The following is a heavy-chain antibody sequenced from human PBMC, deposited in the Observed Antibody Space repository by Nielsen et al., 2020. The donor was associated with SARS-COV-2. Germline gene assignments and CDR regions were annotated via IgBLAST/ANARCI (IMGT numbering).Heavy chain of an antibody. CDR1: GFAFDDYA. Sequence: GGSLRLSCAASGFAFDDYAMHWVRQAPGKGLEWVSGISWNSGSIGYADSVKGRFTISRDNAKNSLYLQMNSLRAEDTALYYCAKLDDRGSSWSRLFDYWGQGTLVTVSS. J-gene: IGHJ4*02. CDR2: ISWNSGSI. D-gene: IGHD6-13*01. CDR3: AKLDDRGSSWSRLFDY. V-gene: IGHV3-9*01.